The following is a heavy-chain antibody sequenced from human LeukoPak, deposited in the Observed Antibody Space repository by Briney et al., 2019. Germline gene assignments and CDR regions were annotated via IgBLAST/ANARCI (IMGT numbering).Heavy chain of an antibody. D-gene: IGHD3-22*01. CDR2: IYPGDSDT. V-gene: IGHV5-51*01. Sequence: GESLKISCKGSGYSFTSYWIGWVRQMPGKGLEWMGIIYPGDSDTRYSPSFQGQVTISADKSISTAYLQWSSLKASDTAVYYCARGGYYDSIGYRYFDYWGQGTLVTVSS. CDR1: GYSFTSYW. J-gene: IGHJ4*02. CDR3: ARGGYYDSIGYRYFDY.